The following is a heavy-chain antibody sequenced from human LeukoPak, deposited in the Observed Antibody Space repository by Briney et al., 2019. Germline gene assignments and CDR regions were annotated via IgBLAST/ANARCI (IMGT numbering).Heavy chain of an antibody. CDR3: ARTLDTAMGWEY. Sequence: PSETLSLTCTVSGGSISSGGYYWSWIRQHPGKGLEWIGYIYYSGSTYYNPSLKSRVTISVDTSKNQFSLKLSSVTAADTAVYYCARTLDTAMGWEYWGQGTLVTVSS. D-gene: IGHD5-18*01. CDR1: GGSISSGGYY. V-gene: IGHV4-31*03. CDR2: IYYSGST. J-gene: IGHJ4*02.